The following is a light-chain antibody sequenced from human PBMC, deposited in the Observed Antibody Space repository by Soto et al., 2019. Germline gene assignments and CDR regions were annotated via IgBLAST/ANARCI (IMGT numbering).Light chain of an antibody. Sequence: DIRMSQSPSSLSASVGDRVTITCRASQGIGDALGWYQQKPGKAPKRLIYAAPTLQSGVPSRFSGSGSGTDFALTVSSLQPDDFATYYCLQHNEFWWTFGQGTKVESK. CDR2: AAP. V-gene: IGKV1-17*01. J-gene: IGKJ1*01. CDR1: QGIGDA. CDR3: LQHNEFWWT.